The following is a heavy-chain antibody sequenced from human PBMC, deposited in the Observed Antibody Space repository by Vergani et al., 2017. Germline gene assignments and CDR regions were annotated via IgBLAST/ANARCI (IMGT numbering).Heavy chain of an antibody. CDR1: GFTFNSYG. D-gene: IGHD2-15*01. CDR3: AKEGGGYCSGGTCYPEY. Sequence: QVQLVESGGGVVQPGGSLRLSCAASGFTFNSYGMHWVRQAPGKGLGWVASIRSDESRSYYGDSMEGPFTISGDNSKNTLYLQMKSLRPEDTAVYYCAKEGGGYCSGGTCYPEYWGQGTLVIVSS. CDR2: IRSDESRS. V-gene: IGHV3-30*02. J-gene: IGHJ4*02.